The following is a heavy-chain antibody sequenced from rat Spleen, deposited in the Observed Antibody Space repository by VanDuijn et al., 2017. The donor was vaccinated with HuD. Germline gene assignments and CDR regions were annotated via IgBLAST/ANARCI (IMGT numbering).Heavy chain of an antibody. D-gene: IGHD1-2*01. CDR1: GFTFSNYG. J-gene: IGHJ2*01. CDR2: ISNGGSNS. CDR3: ARADSSYRMFAY. Sequence: EVQLVESGGGLVQPGSSLKLSCIASGFTFSNYGMTWVRQAPTKGLEWVTSISNGGSNSYYGDSVKGRFTASRDNAKNTLYLQMDSLRSEDTATYYCARADSSYRMFAYWGQGVMVTVSS. V-gene: IGHV5S13*01.